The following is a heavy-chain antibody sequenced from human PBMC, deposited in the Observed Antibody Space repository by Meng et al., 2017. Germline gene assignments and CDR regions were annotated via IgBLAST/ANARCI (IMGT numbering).Heavy chain of an antibody. Sequence: GESLKISCAASGFTFSSYSMNWVRQAPGKGLEWVSSISSSSSYIYYADSVKGRFTISRDNAKNSLYLQMNSLRAEDTAVYYCARTFFNEYGDYGAVYWGQGTLVTVSS. V-gene: IGHV3-21*01. CDR2: ISSSSSYI. CDR3: ARTFFNEYGDYGAVY. D-gene: IGHD4-17*01. CDR1: GFTFSSYS. J-gene: IGHJ4*02.